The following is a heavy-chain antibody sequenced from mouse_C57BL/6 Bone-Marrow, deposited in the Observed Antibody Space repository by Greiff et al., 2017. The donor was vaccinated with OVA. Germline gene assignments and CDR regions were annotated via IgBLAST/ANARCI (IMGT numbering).Heavy chain of an antibody. CDR1: GYTFTSYW. D-gene: IGHD1-1*01. CDR2: IDPSDSET. Sequence: QVQLQQPGAELVRPGSSVKLSCKASGYTFTSYWMHWVKQRPIQGLEWIGNIDPSDSETHYNQKFKDKATLTVDKSSSTAYMQLSSLTSEDSAVYCCARSAPYYYGSSYDAMDYWGQGTSVTVSS. V-gene: IGHV1-52*01. CDR3: ARSAPYYYGSSYDAMDY. J-gene: IGHJ4*01.